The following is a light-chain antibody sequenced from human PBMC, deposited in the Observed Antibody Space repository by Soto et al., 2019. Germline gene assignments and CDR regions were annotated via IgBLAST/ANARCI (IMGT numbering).Light chain of an antibody. CDR1: SSNIGSNT. CDR2: NNN. Sequence: QSVLTQPPSASGTPGQRVTISCSGGSSNIGSNTVNWYRQLPGTAPKLLIYNNNQRPSGVPDRFSGSKSGTSASLAISGLQSDDEADYYCAAWDDSLNGAVFGGGTQLTVL. J-gene: IGLJ7*01. CDR3: AAWDDSLNGAV. V-gene: IGLV1-44*01.